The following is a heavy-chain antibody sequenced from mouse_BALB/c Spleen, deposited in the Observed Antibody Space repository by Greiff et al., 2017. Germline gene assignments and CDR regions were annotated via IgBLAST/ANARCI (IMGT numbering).Heavy chain of an antibody. V-gene: IGHV5-6-5*01. J-gene: IGHJ2*01. CDR3: AREELYYFDY. CDR1: GFTFSSYA. CDR2: ISSGGST. Sequence: EVKLMESGGGLVKPGGSLKLSCAASGFTFSSYAMSWVRQTPEKRLEWVASISSGGSTYYPDSVKGRFTISRDNARNILYLQMSSLRSEDTAMYYCAREELYYFDYWGQGTTLTVSS.